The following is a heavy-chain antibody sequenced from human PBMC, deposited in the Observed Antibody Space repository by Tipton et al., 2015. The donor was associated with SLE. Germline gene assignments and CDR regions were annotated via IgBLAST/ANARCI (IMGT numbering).Heavy chain of an antibody. D-gene: IGHD5-12*01. CDR3: ASFGYSSYDWTGKGDY. J-gene: IGHJ4*02. V-gene: IGHV4-59*11. Sequence: TLSLTCTVSGGSITSHYWNWIRQHQGKGLEWIGYVSYSGTTSYKPSLESRVTISVDRAKNQFSLKLSSVTAADTAVYYCASFGYSSYDWTGKGDYWGQGTLVTVSS. CDR1: GGSITSHY. CDR2: VSYSGTT.